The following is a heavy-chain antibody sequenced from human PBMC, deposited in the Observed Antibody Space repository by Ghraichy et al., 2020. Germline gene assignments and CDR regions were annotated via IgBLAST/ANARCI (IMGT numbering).Heavy chain of an antibody. Sequence: SETLSLTCAVSGGSINSGGYSWSWIRQPPGKGLEWIGYIYHRGTTYYNPSLKSRVTIALYRSTSQFSLTLNSVTAADTPGYYCAREQYGLDVWGQGTTVTV. J-gene: IGHJ6*02. CDR1: GGSINSGGYS. CDR3: AREQYGLDV. CDR2: IYHRGTT. V-gene: IGHV4-30-2*01.